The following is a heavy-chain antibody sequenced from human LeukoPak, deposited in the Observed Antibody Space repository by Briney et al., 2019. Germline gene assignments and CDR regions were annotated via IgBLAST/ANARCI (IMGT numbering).Heavy chain of an antibody. D-gene: IGHD3-16*02. J-gene: IGHJ4*02. V-gene: IGHV3-48*03. CDR1: GFIFSNYE. Sequence: GGSLRLSCGASGFIFSNYEINWVRQAPGKGLEWISYINSSANTIYYRDSVKGRFTISRDNARNSLYLQMNSLRAEDTAVYYCVREAFDYIWGTYRLFEFWGQGTLVTVSS. CDR2: INSSANTI. CDR3: VREAFDYIWGTYRLFEF.